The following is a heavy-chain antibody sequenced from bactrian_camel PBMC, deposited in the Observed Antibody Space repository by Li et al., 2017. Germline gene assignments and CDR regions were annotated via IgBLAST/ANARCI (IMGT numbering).Heavy chain of an antibody. Sequence: HVQLVESGGGLVQPGGSLRLSCAASGFTFSSYWMYWVRQAPGKGLEGIASIHRDGTITYAENVKGRFTISRDNAKNTVYLQMNSLKPEDTAVYYCVRDGELLPTLFGYWGQGTQVTVS. D-gene: IGHD6*01. J-gene: IGHJ6*01. CDR3: VRDGELLPTLFGY. V-gene: IGHV3S6*01. CDR2: IHRDGTI. CDR1: GFTFSSYW.